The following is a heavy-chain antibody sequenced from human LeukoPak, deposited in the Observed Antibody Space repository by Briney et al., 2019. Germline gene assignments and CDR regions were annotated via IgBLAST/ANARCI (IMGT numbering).Heavy chain of an antibody. CDR3: ASQLDYYDSSGDFDY. CDR1: GFTFSTYW. J-gene: IGHJ4*02. V-gene: IGHV3-7*01. CDR2: IKQDGSEK. D-gene: IGHD3-22*01. Sequence: PGGSLRLSCAASGFTFSTYWMTWVRQAPGKGLEWVANIKQDGSEKYYVDSVKGRFTISRDNAKNSLYLQMNSLRAEDTAVYYCASQLDYYDSSGDFDYWGQGTLVTVSS.